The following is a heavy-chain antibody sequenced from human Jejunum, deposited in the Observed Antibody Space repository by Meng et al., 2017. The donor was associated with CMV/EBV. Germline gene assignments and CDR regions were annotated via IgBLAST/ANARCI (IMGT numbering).Heavy chain of an antibody. CDR2: INWDGGST. V-gene: IGHV3-43D*03. J-gene: IGHJ6*02. CDR3: VRDRIPATGYYSMGV. D-gene: IGHD6-13*01. CDR1: GFTFDDYG. Sequence: GFTFDDYGMHWVRQTPGKGLEWVSVINWDGGSTSYADSVKGRFTISRDNNKNSLYLQMNSLRAEDTALYYCVRDRIPATGYYSMGVWGQGTTVTVSS.